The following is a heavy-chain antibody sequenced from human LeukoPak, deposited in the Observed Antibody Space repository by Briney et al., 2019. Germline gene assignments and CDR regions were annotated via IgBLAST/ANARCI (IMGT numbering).Heavy chain of an antibody. D-gene: IGHD3-3*01. V-gene: IGHV3-7*01. CDR3: ARDPHFTDYDFWSGYFSGYYYGMDV. CDR2: IKQDGSEK. Sequence: GGSLRLSCAASGFTFSSYWMSWVRQAPGKGLEWVANIKQDGSEKYYVDSVKGRFTISRDNSKNTLYLQMNSLRAEDTAVYYCARDPHFTDYDFWSGYFSGYYYGMDVWGQGTTVTVSS. CDR1: GFTFSSYW. J-gene: IGHJ6*02.